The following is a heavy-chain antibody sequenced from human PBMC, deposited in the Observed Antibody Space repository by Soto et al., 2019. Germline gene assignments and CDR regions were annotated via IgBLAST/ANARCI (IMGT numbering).Heavy chain of an antibody. CDR1: GGSISSGGYS. Sequence: LALTCAVSGGSISSGGYSWSWIRQPPGKGLEWIGYIYHSGSTYYNPSLKSRVTISVDRSKNQFSLKLSSVTAADTAVYYCARGGIDYFDYWGQGTLVTVSS. D-gene: IGHD2-15*01. J-gene: IGHJ4*02. CDR3: ARGGIDYFDY. V-gene: IGHV4-30-2*01. CDR2: IYHSGST.